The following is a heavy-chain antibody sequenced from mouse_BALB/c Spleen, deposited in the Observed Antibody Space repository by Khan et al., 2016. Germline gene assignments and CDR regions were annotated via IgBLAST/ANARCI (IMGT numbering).Heavy chain of an antibody. D-gene: IGHD6-1*01. CDR3: NDCNYNAMDY. CDR1: GFNFKDYY. V-gene: IGHV14-4*02. CDR2: IDPENGDT. Sequence: VQLQQSGAELVRPGASVKLSCTASGFNFKDYYMHWVKQRPEQGLEWIGWIDPENGDTEYAPKFQGKATMTADTSSNTAYLQLSSLTSEDTAVLSCNDCNYNAMDYWGQGTSVTVSS. J-gene: IGHJ4*01.